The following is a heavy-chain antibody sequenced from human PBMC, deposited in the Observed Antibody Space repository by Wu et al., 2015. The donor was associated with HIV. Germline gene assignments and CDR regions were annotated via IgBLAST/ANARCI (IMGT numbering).Heavy chain of an antibody. CDR1: GDTFTTFG. D-gene: IGHD1-14*01. V-gene: IGHV1-8*02. Sequence: QVQLVTSGTEVKKPGASVKISCKASGDTFTTFGINWVRQTPGQGLEWMGWMNPNSGSTGYAQKFQGRVTMTRDTSISTAYMILSGLTSEDTAVYYCARTRNYYFGMDVWGQGTTVTVSS. J-gene: IGHJ6*02. CDR3: ARTRNYYFGMDV. CDR2: MNPNSGST.